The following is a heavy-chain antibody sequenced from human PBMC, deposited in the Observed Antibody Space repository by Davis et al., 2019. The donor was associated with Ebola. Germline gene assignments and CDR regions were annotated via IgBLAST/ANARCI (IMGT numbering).Heavy chain of an antibody. V-gene: IGHV4-59*12. J-gene: IGHJ3*02. Sequence: PSETLSLTCTVSGVSITTYFWSWIRQSPGKGLEWVGYIHHGGSANSNPSLKSRVTFSIDTSKSQVSLKLTSVTAADTAVYYCARDTRPCGGDCYDDTFDMWGQGTMVIVSS. CDR2: IHHGGSA. D-gene: IGHD2-21*01. CDR3: ARDTRPCGGDCYDDTFDM. CDR1: GVSITTYF.